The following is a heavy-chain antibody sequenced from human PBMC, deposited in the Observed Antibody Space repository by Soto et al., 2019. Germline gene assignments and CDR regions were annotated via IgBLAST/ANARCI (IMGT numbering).Heavy chain of an antibody. CDR3: ARASVYNDSSHTSDY. V-gene: IGHV3-30-3*01. CDR1: GFTFSSYA. J-gene: IGHJ4*02. Sequence: GGSLRLSCAASGFTFSSYAMHWVRQAPGKGLEWVAVISYDGSNKYYADSVKGRFTISRDNSKNTLYLQMNSLRAEDTAVYYCARASVYNDSSHTSDYWGQGTLVTVSS. CDR2: ISYDGSNK. D-gene: IGHD3-22*01.